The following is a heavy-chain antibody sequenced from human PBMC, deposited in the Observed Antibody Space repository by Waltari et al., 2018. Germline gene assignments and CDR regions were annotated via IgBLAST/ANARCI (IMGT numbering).Heavy chain of an antibody. Sequence: QVQLQESGPGLVKPSQTLSLTCTVSGGSITRGSNYWSWLRQPAGKGLEWLGRIYTSGSTYYNPSLESRVTISVDTSKNQFSLKLGSVTAADTAVYYCARDRWTTWNAFDIWGQGTMVTVSS. D-gene: IGHD4-17*01. J-gene: IGHJ3*02. V-gene: IGHV4-61*02. CDR2: IYTSGST. CDR3: ARDRWTTWNAFDI. CDR1: GGSITRGSNY.